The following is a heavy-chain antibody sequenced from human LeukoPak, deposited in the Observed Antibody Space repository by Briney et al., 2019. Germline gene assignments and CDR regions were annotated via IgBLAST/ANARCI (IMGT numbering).Heavy chain of an antibody. CDR1: GGSISSYY. CDR2: IYYSGST. Sequence: SETLSLTCTVSGGSISSYYWSWIRQPPGKGLEGIGYIYYSGSTNYNPSLKSRVTISVDTSKNQFSLKLSSVTAADTAVYYCARALMVITTDAFDIWGQGTMVTVSS. J-gene: IGHJ3*02. D-gene: IGHD3-22*01. CDR3: ARALMVITTDAFDI. V-gene: IGHV4-59*01.